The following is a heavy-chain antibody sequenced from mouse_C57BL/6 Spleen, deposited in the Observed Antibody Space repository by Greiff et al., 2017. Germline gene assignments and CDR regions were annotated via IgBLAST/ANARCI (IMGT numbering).Heavy chain of an antibody. Sequence: EVQLQQSGPGLVKPSQSLSLTCSVTGYSITSGYYWNWIRQFPGNKLEWMGYISYDGSNNYNPSLKNRISITRDTSKNQFFLKLNSVTTEDTATYYCASYDYDGSLAYWGQGTLVTVSA. CDR2: ISYDGSN. J-gene: IGHJ3*01. D-gene: IGHD2-4*01. V-gene: IGHV3-6*01. CDR1: GYSITSGYY. CDR3: ASYDYDGSLAY.